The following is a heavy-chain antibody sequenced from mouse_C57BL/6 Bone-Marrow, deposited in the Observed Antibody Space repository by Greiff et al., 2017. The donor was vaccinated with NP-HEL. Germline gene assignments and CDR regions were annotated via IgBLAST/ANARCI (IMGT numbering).Heavy chain of an antibody. V-gene: IGHV1-15*01. CDR1: GYTFTDYE. CDR2: IDPETGGT. Sequence: VQLQESGAELVRPGASVTLSCKASGYTFTDYEMHWVKQTPVHGLEWIGAIDPETGGTAYNQKFKGKAILTADKSSSTAYMELRSLTSEDSAVYYCTRIYDYGVYYAMDYWGQGTSVTVSS. D-gene: IGHD2-4*01. J-gene: IGHJ4*01. CDR3: TRIYDYGVYYAMDY.